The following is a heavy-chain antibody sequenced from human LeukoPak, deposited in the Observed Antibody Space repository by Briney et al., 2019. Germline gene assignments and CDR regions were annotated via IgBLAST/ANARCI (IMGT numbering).Heavy chain of an antibody. Sequence: GGSLRLSCAASGFTFSSYWMSWVRQAPGKGLEWVANIKQDGSEKYYVDSVKGRSTISRDNAKNSLYLQMNSLRAEDTAVYYCARDLNGDYRVYYFDYWGQGTLVTVSS. D-gene: IGHD4-17*01. J-gene: IGHJ4*02. V-gene: IGHV3-7*01. CDR1: GFTFSSYW. CDR2: IKQDGSEK. CDR3: ARDLNGDYRVYYFDY.